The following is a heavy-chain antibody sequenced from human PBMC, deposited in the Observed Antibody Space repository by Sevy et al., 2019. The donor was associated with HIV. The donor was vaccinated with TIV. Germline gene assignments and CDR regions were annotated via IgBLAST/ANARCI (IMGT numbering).Heavy chain of an antibody. D-gene: IGHD3-16*02. CDR1: GFSFNGYA. J-gene: IGHJ4*02. CDR3: VREGRNYEYVWGTYHSGF. Sequence: GGSLRLSFAASGFSFNGYAMHWVRQAPGKGLEWLAVISYDGSVKYYTESVKGRFTISSDNTKNTLFLQLNSLRPEDTAVYYCVREGRNYEYVWGTYHSGFRAQGTLVTVSS. CDR2: ISYDGSVK. V-gene: IGHV3-30*04.